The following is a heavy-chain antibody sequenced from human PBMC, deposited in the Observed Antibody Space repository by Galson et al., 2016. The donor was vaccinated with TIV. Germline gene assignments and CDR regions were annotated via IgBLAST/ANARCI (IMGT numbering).Heavy chain of an antibody. CDR1: GFTLSDYY. CDR3: ARYSGRFYALDV. CDR2: INYGGSPK. Sequence: SLRLSCAASGFTLSDYYMTWIRQAPGQGLEWLSFINYGGSPKYDADSMKGRLTTPRDIAKNSIYLDMSSLRAGDTAVYYCARYSGRFYALDVWGQGTTVTVSS. J-gene: IGHJ6*02. D-gene: IGHD1-26*01. V-gene: IGHV3-11*01.